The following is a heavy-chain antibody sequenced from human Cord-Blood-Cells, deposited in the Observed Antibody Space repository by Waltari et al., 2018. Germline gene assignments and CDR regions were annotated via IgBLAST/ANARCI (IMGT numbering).Heavy chain of an antibody. CDR3: AKDRGGSYYYYYGMDV. CDR2: ISGSGCST. Sequence: EVQLLESGGGLVQPGGSLRLSCAASGFTFSCYAMSWVRQAPGKGLEWVSAISGSGCSTYYADSVKGRFTISRDNSKNTLYLQMNSLRAEDTAVYYCAKDRGGSYYYYYGMDVWGQGTTVTVSS. J-gene: IGHJ6*02. D-gene: IGHD1-26*01. CDR1: GFTFSCYA. V-gene: IGHV3-23*01.